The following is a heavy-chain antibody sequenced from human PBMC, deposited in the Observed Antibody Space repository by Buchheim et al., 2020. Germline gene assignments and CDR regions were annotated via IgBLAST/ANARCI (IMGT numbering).Heavy chain of an antibody. CDR3: AREQGGRNYFDY. D-gene: IGHD1-26*01. V-gene: IGHV3-30-3*01. Sequence: QVQLVESGGGVVQPGKSLRLSCAASGFTFGTFAMHWVRQVPGNRLEWVAVISDDDTNKFYADSVRGRFTISRDNSNNTLYLQMNSLRREDTAIYYCAREQGGRNYFDYWGQGTL. CDR1: GFTFGTFA. J-gene: IGHJ4*02. CDR2: ISDDDTNK.